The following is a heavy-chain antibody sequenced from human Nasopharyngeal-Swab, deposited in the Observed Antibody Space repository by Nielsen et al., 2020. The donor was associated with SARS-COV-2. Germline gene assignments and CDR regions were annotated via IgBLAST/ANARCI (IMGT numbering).Heavy chain of an antibody. D-gene: IGHD3-10*01. CDR2: IYPGDSDT. V-gene: IGHV5-51*01. CDR1: GYSFTSYR. CDR3: ARQMDYYGSGSPPGY. J-gene: IGHJ4*02. Sequence: GGSLRLSCKGSGYSFTSYRIGWVRQMPGKGLEWMGIIYPGDSDTRYSPSFQGQFTISTDKSISTAYLQWSSLKASDTAMYYCARQMDYYGSGSPPGYWGQGTLVTVSS.